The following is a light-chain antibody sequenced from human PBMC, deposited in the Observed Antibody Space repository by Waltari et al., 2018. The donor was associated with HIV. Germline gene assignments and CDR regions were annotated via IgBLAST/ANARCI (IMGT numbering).Light chain of an antibody. CDR2: RNN. Sequence: QSVLTQPPSASGAPGQRVTMSCSGSSSNIGGNYVYWYQHLPGSAPKRLISRNNNRPSGVPDRFSGSKSGTSASLAISGLRSEDEADDYCAAWDDSLSGVLFGGGTKLTVL. J-gene: IGLJ3*02. V-gene: IGLV1-47*01. CDR3: AAWDDSLSGVL. CDR1: SSNIGGNY.